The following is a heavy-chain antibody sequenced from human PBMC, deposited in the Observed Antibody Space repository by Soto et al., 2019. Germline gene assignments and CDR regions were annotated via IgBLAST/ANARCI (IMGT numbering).Heavy chain of an antibody. V-gene: IGHV4-59*08. J-gene: IGHJ4*02. CDR1: GGSISSYY. CDR3: AIYGGNSVYFDY. CDR2: IYYSGST. Sequence: PSETLSLTCTVSGGSISSYYWSWIRQPPGKGLEWIGYIYYSGSTNYNPSLRSRVTISVDTSKNQFSLKLSSVTAADTAVYYCAIYGGNSVYFDYWGQGTLVTVPP. D-gene: IGHD4-17*01.